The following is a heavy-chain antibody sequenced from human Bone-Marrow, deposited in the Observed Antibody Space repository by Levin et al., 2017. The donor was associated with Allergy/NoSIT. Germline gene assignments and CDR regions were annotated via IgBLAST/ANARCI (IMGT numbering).Heavy chain of an antibody. CDR3: AKGQGITIFGLTVFYFDH. Sequence: GSLRLSCVGSGFSFRSYGMHWVRQAPGKGLEWVAATSDDGIKKYYADSVKGRFTISRDNSKNTVYLQMNSLRAEDTAVYFCAKGQGITIFGLTVFYFDHWGQGTQVTVSP. CDR1: GFSFRSYG. D-gene: IGHD3-3*01. V-gene: IGHV3-30*18. CDR2: TSDDGIKK. J-gene: IGHJ4*02.